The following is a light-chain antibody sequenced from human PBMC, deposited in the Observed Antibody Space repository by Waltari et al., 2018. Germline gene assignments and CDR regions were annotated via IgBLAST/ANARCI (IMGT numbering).Light chain of an antibody. CDR2: EAS. J-gene: IGKJ1*01. CDR1: QSISNG. Sequence: ITFRASQSISNGLAWYQQKPGKAPKVLIYEASTLESGVPSRFSGSRSGREFTLTISSLQPDDVATYYCQQYRNLWTFGQGIKVEIK. CDR3: QQYRNLWT. V-gene: IGKV1-5*03.